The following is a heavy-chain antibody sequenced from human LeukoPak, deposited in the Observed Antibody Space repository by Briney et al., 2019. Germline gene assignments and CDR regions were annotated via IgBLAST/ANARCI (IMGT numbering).Heavy chain of an antibody. CDR1: GFTFSSFW. CDR3: ARDPVSSSFDY. Sequence: PGGSLRFSCVASGFTFSSFWMSWVRQAPGKGLEFVANIDQDGSVRNYVDSVKGRFIISRDNAKNSLYLQMDSLRAEDTAVYFCARDPVSSSFDYWGLGTPVTVSS. V-gene: IGHV3-7*01. D-gene: IGHD5/OR15-5a*01. J-gene: IGHJ4*02. CDR2: IDQDGSVR.